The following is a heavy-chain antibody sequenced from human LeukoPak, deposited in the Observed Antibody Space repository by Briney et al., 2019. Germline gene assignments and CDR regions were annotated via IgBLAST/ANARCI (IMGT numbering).Heavy chain of an antibody. CDR1: GFTFSSYA. CDR2: ISSNGGST. CDR3: ARGVVGATGYMDV. D-gene: IGHD1-26*01. J-gene: IGHJ6*03. Sequence: GGSLRLSCAASGFTFSSYAMHWVRQAPGKGLEYVSVISSNGGSTYYANSVKGRFTISRDNSKNTLYLQMGSLRAEDMAVYYCARGVVGATGYMDVWGKGTTVTVSS. V-gene: IGHV3-64*01.